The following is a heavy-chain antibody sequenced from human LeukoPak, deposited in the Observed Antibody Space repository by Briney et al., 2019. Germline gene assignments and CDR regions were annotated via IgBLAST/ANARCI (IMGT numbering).Heavy chain of an antibody. Sequence: ASVKVSCKASGYTFTDYYMHWVRQAPGQGLEWMGWISPYNGNTDYAQKLQGRVTMATDTSTSTAYMELRSLRPDDTAVYYCARNRGYSYGYGDYWGQGTLVTVSS. J-gene: IGHJ4*02. V-gene: IGHV1-18*04. D-gene: IGHD5-18*01. CDR3: ARNRGYSYGYGDY. CDR1: GYTFTDYY. CDR2: ISPYNGNT.